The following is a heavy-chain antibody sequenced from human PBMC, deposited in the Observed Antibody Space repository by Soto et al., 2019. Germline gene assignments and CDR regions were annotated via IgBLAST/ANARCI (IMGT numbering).Heavy chain of an antibody. CDR1: GFTFSSYA. D-gene: IGHD2-15*01. CDR3: ASPRLSSDGKKPIDY. J-gene: IGHJ4*02. CDR2: ISYDGSNK. V-gene: IGHV3-30-3*01. Sequence: GGSLRLSCAASGFTFSSYAMHWVRQAPGKGLEWVAVISYDGSNKYYADSVKGRFTISRDNSKNTLYLQMNSLRAEDTAVYYCASPRLSSDGKKPIDYWGQGTLVTVSS.